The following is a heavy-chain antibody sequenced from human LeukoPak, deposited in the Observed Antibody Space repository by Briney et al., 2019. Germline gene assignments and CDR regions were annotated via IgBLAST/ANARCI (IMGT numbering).Heavy chain of an antibody. D-gene: IGHD6-6*01. CDR2: ISGGGGST. CDR3: AKEYSSSSNYYYYGMDV. Sequence: GGSLRLSCAASGFTFDDYAMHWVRQAPGKGLEWVSLISGGGGSTYYADSVKGRFTISRDNKKNSLYLQMNSLRTEDTALYYCAKEYSSSSNYYYYGMDVWGQGTTVTVSS. CDR1: GFTFDDYA. J-gene: IGHJ6*02. V-gene: IGHV3-43*02.